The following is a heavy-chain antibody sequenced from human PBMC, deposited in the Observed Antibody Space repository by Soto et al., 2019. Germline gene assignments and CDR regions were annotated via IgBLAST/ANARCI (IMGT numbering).Heavy chain of an antibody. Sequence: PGGSLRLSCEVSGFTFSDFYMSWIRQSPGKGLEWLSYISPKSNYKQYAESVKGRHTISRDNAKNSLSLQMNSLRVEDTAVYYCVRGGGGGHFDSWGQGTLVTVSS. D-gene: IGHD2-21*01. CDR1: GFTFSDFY. V-gene: IGHV3-11*06. J-gene: IGHJ4*02. CDR2: ISPKSNYK. CDR3: VRGGGGGHFDS.